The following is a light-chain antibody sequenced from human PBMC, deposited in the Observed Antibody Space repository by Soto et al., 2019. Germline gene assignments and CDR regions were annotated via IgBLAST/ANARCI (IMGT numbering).Light chain of an antibody. V-gene: IGLV1-47*01. CDR3: AAWDDSLSGPVV. CDR2: RNN. CDR1: NSNIRSNY. Sequence: QSVLTQPPSTSGTPGQRVTISCSGSNSNIRSNYVYWYQQLPGTAPKLLIYRNNQRPSGVPDRFSGSKSGTSASLAISGLRSEDEADYYCAAWDDSLSGPVVFGGGTKLTVL. J-gene: IGLJ3*02.